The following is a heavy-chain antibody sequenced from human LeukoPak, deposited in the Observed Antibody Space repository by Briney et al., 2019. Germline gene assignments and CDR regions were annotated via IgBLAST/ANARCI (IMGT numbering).Heavy chain of an antibody. CDR2: INHSGST. Sequence: SETLSLTCAVYGGSFSGYYWSWIRQPPGKGLEWIGEINHSGSTNYNPSLKSRVTISVDTSKNQFSLKLSSVTAANTAVYYCARSSGSYYPWGQGTLVTVSS. V-gene: IGHV4-34*01. D-gene: IGHD1-26*01. J-gene: IGHJ5*02. CDR3: ARSSGSYYP. CDR1: GGSFSGYY.